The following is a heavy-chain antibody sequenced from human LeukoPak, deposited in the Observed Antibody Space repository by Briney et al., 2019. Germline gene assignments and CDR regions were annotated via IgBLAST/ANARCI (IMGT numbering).Heavy chain of an antibody. J-gene: IGHJ4*02. CDR3: AREGYDILTGPTTFDY. CDR1: GGTFSSYA. V-gene: IGHV1-18*01. Sequence: ASVKVSCKASGGTFSSYAISWVRQAPGQGLEWMGWISAYNGNTNYAQKLQGRVTMTTDTSTSTAYMELRSLRSDDTAVYYCAREGYDILTGPTTFDYWGQGTLVTVSS. CDR2: ISAYNGNT. D-gene: IGHD3-9*01.